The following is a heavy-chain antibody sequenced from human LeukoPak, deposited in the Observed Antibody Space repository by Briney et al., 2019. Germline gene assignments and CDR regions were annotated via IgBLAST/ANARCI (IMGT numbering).Heavy chain of an antibody. CDR2: ISYDGSNK. J-gene: IGHJ6*03. Sequence: GGSLRLSCTASGFTFSSYAMHWVRQAPGKGLEWVAVISYDGSNKYYADSVKGRFTISRDNSKNTLYLQMNSLRAEDTAVYYCAREYHARPPTAYYYYMDVWGKGTTVTVSS. D-gene: IGHD6-6*01. V-gene: IGHV3-30*01. CDR3: AREYHARPPTAYYYYMDV. CDR1: GFTFSSYA.